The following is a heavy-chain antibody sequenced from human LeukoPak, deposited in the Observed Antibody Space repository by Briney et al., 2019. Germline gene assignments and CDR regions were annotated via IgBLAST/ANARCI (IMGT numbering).Heavy chain of an antibody. CDR2: INGGGGST. D-gene: IGHD1-26*01. J-gene: IGHJ4*02. CDR1: GSTFSNFA. Sequence: PGGSLRLSCAASGSTFSNFAMSWVRQAPGKGLEWVSAINGGGGSTYYADSVKGRFTISRDNAKNTLYLQMNSLRAEDTAIYYCAKDSPFIGPYWGQGTLVTVSS. CDR3: AKDSPFIGPY. V-gene: IGHV3-23*01.